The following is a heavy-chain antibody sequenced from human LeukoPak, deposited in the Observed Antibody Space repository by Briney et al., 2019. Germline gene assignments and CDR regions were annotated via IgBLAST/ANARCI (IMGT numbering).Heavy chain of an antibody. V-gene: IGHV4-59*01. CDR1: GGSISTYF. CDR3: ARVSRGNSVGGDY. CDR2: IYYSGST. Sequence: SETLSLTCTVSGGSISTYFWSWIRQPPGKGLEWIGYIYYSGSTNYNPSLKSRVTISLDTSKTQFSLKLSSVAAADTAMYYCARVSRGNSVGGDYWGQGTLVTVSS. D-gene: IGHD4-23*01. J-gene: IGHJ4*02.